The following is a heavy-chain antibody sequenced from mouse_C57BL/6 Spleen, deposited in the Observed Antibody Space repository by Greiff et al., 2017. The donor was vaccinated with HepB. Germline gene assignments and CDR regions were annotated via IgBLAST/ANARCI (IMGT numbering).Heavy chain of an antibody. J-gene: IGHJ3*01. Sequence: EVQGVESGGGLVQPGSSLRLSCAASGFVFIDYSMSWVRPLPGKAPEWLALIRNKVNGYTTDYSASVKGRFTISRDNSQNILYLQMNTLRAEDSATYYCVKAVSSGSSYTWFAYWGQGTLVTVSA. V-gene: IGHV7-4*01. CDR1: GFVFIDYS. D-gene: IGHD1-1*01. CDR3: VKAVSSGSSYTWFAY. CDR2: IRNKVNGYTT.